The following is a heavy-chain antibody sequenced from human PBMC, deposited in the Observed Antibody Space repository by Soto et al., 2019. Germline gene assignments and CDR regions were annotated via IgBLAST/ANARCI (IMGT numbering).Heavy chain of an antibody. CDR2: INPNSGGT. Sequence: GASVKVSCKASGYTFTGYYMHWVRQAPGQGLEWMGWINPNSGGTNYAQKLQGWVTMTRDTSISTAYMELSRLRSDDTAVYYCARDNKWLAFKNAFDIWGQGTMVTVSS. D-gene: IGHD6-19*01. CDR3: ARDNKWLAFKNAFDI. J-gene: IGHJ3*02. CDR1: GYTFTGYY. V-gene: IGHV1-2*04.